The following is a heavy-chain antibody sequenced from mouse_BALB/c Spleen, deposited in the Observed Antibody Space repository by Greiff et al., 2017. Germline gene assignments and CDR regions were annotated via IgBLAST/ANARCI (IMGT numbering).Heavy chain of an antibody. V-gene: IGHV1-18*01. J-gene: IGHJ3*01. CDR2: INPNNGGT. CDR1: GYTFTDYN. D-gene: IGHD2-3*01. CDR3: ARDDRYVGYSVFAY. Sequence: VQLQQSGPELVKPGASVKIPCKASGYTFTDYNMDWVKQSHGKSLEWIGDINPNNGGTIYNQKFKGKATLTVDKSSNTAYVELRSLTSEDTAVYYCARDDRYVGYSVFAYWGQGTLVTVSA.